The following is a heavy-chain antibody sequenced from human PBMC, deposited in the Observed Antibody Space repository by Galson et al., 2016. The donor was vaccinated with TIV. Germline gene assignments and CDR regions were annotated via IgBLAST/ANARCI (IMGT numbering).Heavy chain of an antibody. J-gene: IGHJ6*02. CDR3: ARDNGDGYKPLRFYYYYSMDV. CDR2: IVPMFGTP. Sequence: QSEAEVKKPGASVKVSCKASGGSVTSFAIDWVRQAPGQGLEWMGGIVPMFGTPNYAQKFQGRVTITTDESTNTAYMELCSLRSEDTAVYFWARDNGDGYKPLRFYYYYSMDVWGQGTAVTVSS. D-gene: IGHD5-24*01. CDR1: GGSVTSFA. V-gene: IGHV1-69*05.